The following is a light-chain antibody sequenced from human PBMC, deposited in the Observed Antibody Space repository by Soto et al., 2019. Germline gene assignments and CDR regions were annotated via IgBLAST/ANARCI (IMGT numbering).Light chain of an antibody. CDR3: QQRTTWPPGVT. V-gene: IGKV3-11*01. CDR1: QSLGSG. Sequence: EIVLTQSPATLSLSPGERATLSCRASQSLGSGLVWYQQKPGQSPRLLIYDTSSRATGVPARFSGSGSGTDITLTIASLEAEDFAIYYCQQRTTWPPGVTFGQGTRLEIK. J-gene: IGKJ5*01. CDR2: DTS.